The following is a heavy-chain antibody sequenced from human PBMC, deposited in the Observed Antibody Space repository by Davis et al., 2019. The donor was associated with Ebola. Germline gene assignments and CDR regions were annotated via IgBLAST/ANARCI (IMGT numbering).Heavy chain of an antibody. CDR3: AKGRYCSSTSCNPVWYFDL. V-gene: IGHV3-30*04. CDR2: ISYDGSNK. CDR1: GFTFSGSA. D-gene: IGHD2-2*01. J-gene: IGHJ2*01. Sequence: GESLKISCAASGFTFSGSAMHWVRQAPGKGLEWVAVISYDGSNKYYADSVKGRFTISRDNSKNTLYLQMNSLRTEDTAVYYCAKGRYCSSTSCNPVWYFDLWGRGTLVTVSS.